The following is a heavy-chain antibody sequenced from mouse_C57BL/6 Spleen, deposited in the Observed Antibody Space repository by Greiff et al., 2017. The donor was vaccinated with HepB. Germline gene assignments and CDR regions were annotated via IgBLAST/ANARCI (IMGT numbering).Heavy chain of an antibody. CDR2: ISDGGSYT. CDR3: ARVSSYAMDY. V-gene: IGHV5-4*01. Sequence: EVHLVESGGGLVKPGGSLKLSCAASGFTFSSYAMSWVRQTPEKRLEWVATISDGGSYTYYPDNVKGRFTISRDNAKNNLYLQMSHLKSEDTAMYYCARVSSYAMDYWGQGTSVTVSS. J-gene: IGHJ4*01. CDR1: GFTFSSYA.